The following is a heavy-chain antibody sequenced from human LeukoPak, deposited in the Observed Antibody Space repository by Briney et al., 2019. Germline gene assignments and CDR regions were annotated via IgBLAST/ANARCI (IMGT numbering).Heavy chain of an antibody. J-gene: IGHJ2*01. V-gene: IGHV3-13*05. CDR3: ARELGIEGYWYFDL. D-gene: IGHD7-27*01. CDR2: ISTATNP. Sequence: PGGSLRLSCAASGFTVRSYDMHWVRQVPGKGLEWVSAISTATNPHYAASVQGRFTIFRANAENSLYLQMNSLSAEDTAVYYCARELGIEGYWYFDLWGRGTLVTVSS. CDR1: GFTVRSYD.